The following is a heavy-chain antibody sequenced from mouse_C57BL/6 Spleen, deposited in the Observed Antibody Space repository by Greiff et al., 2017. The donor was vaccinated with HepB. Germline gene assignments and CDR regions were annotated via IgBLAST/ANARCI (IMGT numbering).Heavy chain of an antibody. CDR2: IYPGDGDT. Sequence: QVQLQQSGAELVKPGASVKISCKASGYAFSSYWMNWVKQRPGKGLEWIGQIYPGDGDTNYNGKFKGKATLTADKSSSTAYMQLSSLTSEDSAVYFCARSGIYYGNLRWYFDVWGTGTTVTVSS. D-gene: IGHD2-1*01. J-gene: IGHJ1*03. CDR1: GYAFSSYW. V-gene: IGHV1-80*01. CDR3: ARSGIYYGNLRWYFDV.